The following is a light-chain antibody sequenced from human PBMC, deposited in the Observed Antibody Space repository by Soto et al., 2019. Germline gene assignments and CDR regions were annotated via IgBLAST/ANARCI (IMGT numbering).Light chain of an antibody. V-gene: IGKV1-5*01. CDR3: QHYNRNSRA. J-gene: IGKJ2*01. CDR1: HTFNKS. CDR2: DAS. Sequence: DIQLTQSPSTLSASVGDTVTIPCRASHTFNKSLAWYQQKPGKAPKLLLYDASTLQSGVPSRFRGAGFGTEFTRAINSLQPEDFGRCSCQHYNRNSRAFGQPAKRDI.